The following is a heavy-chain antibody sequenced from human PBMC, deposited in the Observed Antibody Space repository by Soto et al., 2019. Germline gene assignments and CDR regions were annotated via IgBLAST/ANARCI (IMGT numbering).Heavy chain of an antibody. CDR2: ISGSSGST. J-gene: IGHJ4*02. Sequence: EVQLLESGGGLVQPGGSLRLSCAASGFTFSNYVMNWVRQAPGKGLEWVSAISGSSGSTYYADSVKGRFTISRDNSRNTLYLQMNSRRAEDTAVYYCAKGSASTRPYYFDYWGQGTLVTVSS. CDR1: GFTFSNYV. D-gene: IGHD2-2*01. V-gene: IGHV3-23*01. CDR3: AKGSASTRPYYFDY.